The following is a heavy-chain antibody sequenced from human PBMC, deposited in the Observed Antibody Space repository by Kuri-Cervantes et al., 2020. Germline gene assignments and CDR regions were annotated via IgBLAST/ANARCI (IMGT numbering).Heavy chain of an antibody. CDR3: ASQMPDYIWGSYRYTEYFQH. CDR1: GYTFTGYY. CDR2: INPNSGGT. Sequence: ASVKVSCKASGYTFTGYYMHWVRQAPGQGLEWMGWINPNSGGTNYAQKLQGRVTMTEDTSTDTAYMELSSLRSEDTAVYYCASQMPDYIWGSYRYTEYFQHWGQGTLVTVSS. J-gene: IGHJ1*01. V-gene: IGHV1-2*02. D-gene: IGHD3-16*02.